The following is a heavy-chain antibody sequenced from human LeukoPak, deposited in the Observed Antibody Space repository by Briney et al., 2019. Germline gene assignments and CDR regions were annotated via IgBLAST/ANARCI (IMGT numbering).Heavy chain of an antibody. J-gene: IGHJ4*02. D-gene: IGHD3-9*01. V-gene: IGHV3-7*01. CDR1: GFTFSSYW. CDR2: IKQDGSEK. Sequence: GGSLRLSCAASGFTFSSYWMSWVRQAPGKGLEWVANIKQDGSEKYYVDSVKGRFTISRDNAKNSLYLQMNSLRAEDTAVYYCARGDDILTGYYPMDYWGQGTLVTVSS. CDR3: ARGDDILTGYYPMDY.